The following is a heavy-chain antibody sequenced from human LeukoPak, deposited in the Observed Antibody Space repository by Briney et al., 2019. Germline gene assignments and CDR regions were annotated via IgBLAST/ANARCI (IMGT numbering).Heavy chain of an antibody. CDR3: ARGWYYDILTGYYTYYFDY. D-gene: IGHD3-9*01. J-gene: IGHJ4*02. V-gene: IGHV4-34*01. Sequence: SETLSLTCTVSGGSISSYYWSWIRQPPGKGLEWIGEINHSGSTNYNPSLKSRVTISVDTSKNQFSLKLSSVTAADTAVYYCARGWYYDILTGYYTYYFDYWGQGTLVTVSS. CDR1: GGSISSYY. CDR2: INHSGST.